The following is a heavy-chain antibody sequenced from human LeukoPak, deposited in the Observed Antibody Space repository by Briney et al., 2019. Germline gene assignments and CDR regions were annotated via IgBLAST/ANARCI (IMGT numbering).Heavy chain of an antibody. CDR3: AKSRLTPHP. CDR1: GFTFSNSD. V-gene: IGHV3-23*01. CDR2: IGGSGSST. D-gene: IGHD1-14*01. J-gene: IGHJ5*02. Sequence: GSLSLSCAASGFTFSNSDMSLVRQAPGEGLEWVSAIGGSGSSTFYADSVKGRFTVSRDNSKNTLYLQMISLRAEDTAVYYCAKSRLTPHPWGQGTLVTVSS.